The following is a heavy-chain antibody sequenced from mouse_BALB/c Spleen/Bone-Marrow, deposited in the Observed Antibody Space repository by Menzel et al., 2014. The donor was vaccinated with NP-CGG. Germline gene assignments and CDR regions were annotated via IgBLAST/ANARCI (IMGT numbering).Heavy chain of an antibody. V-gene: IGHV6-6*02. CDR1: GFTFSNYW. CDR3: TSTTVVGMDY. J-gene: IGHJ4*01. D-gene: IGHD1-1*01. Sequence: EVKLVESGGGWVQPGGSMKLSCVASGFTFSNYWMNWVRQSPEKGLEWVAEIRLKSNNYATHHAESVKGRFTISRDDSKSSVYLRMNNLRAEDTGIYYCTSTTVVGMDYWGQGTSVTVSS. CDR2: IRLKSNNYAT.